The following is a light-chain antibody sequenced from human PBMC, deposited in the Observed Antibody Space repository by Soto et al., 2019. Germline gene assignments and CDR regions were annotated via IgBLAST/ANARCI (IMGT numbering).Light chain of an antibody. V-gene: IGKV1-27*01. J-gene: IGKJ5*01. CDR1: QDISVY. CDR2: SAS. CDR3: QKFNTAPLT. Sequence: DIPMTQSPSSLSASVGDRVTITCRASQDISVYLAWYQQKPGKVPKLLIYSASTLHSGVPSRFSGSGSGTDFTLTISSLQPEDVATYYCQKFNTAPLTFGQGTRLEIK.